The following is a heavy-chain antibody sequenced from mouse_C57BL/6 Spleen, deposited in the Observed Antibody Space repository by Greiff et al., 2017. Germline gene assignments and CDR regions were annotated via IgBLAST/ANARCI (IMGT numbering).Heavy chain of an antibody. CDR3: ANYYGSAMDY. V-gene: IGHV1-82*01. CDR2: IYPGDGDT. Sequence: QVQLQQSGPELVKPGASVKISCKASGYAFSSSWMNWVKQRPGKGLEWIGRIYPGDGDTNYNGRFKGKATLTADKSSSTAYMQLSSLTSEVSAVYVWANYYGSAMDYWGQGTSVTVSS. CDR1: GYAFSSSW. D-gene: IGHD1-1*01. J-gene: IGHJ4*01.